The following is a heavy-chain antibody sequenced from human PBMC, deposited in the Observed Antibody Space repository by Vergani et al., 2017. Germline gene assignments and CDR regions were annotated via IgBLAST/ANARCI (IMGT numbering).Heavy chain of an antibody. J-gene: IGHJ4*01. Sequence: VELLESGGGLAQPGGSLRVSCSASGFRVTTYYMSWVRQAPGKGLEWVSVIKSDGRTSYAESVRGRFTISRDTSRNAVYLQMNILRVEDTGVYYCTISECSGTTCYGHYFNLGGHGTLVTVSS. D-gene: IGHD2-15*01. CDR1: GFRVTTYY. CDR2: IKSDGRT. V-gene: IGHV3-66*02. CDR3: TISECSGTTCYGHYFNL.